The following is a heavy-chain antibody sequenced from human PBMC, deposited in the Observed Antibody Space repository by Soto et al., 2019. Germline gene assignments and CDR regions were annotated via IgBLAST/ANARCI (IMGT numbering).Heavy chain of an antibody. CDR3: ARPPDPSIAARHIDY. D-gene: IGHD6-6*01. Sequence: PSETLSLTCAVYGGSFSGYYWSWIRQPPGKGLEWIGEINHSGSTNYNPSLKSRVTISVDTSKNQFSLKLSSVTAADTAVYYCARPPDPSIAARHIDYWGQGTLVTVSS. J-gene: IGHJ4*02. CDR1: GGSFSGYY. V-gene: IGHV4-34*01. CDR2: INHSGST.